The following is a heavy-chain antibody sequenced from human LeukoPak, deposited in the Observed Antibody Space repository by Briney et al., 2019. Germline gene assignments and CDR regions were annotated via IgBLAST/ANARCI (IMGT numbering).Heavy chain of an antibody. D-gene: IGHD2-2*02. Sequence: ASVKDSCKPSGYTFTRYYMHWVRQAPGEGLEWMGIINPSGGSTSYAQKFRGRDTMTRDMSTSTVYMELSSLRSEDTAVYYCARVAAEVVGVPGAIGFGWLRRDYYYMDVWGKGTTVTVSS. CDR3: ARVAAEVVGVPGAIGFGWLRRDYYYMDV. CDR2: INPSGGST. V-gene: IGHV1-46*01. CDR1: GYTFTRYY. J-gene: IGHJ6*03.